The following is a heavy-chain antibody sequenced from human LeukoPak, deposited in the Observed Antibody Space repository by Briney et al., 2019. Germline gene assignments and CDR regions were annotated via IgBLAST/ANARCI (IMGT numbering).Heavy chain of an antibody. CDR2: IYTSGTT. CDR1: GGSISSYY. CDR3: ARDLGDNTGYYSFDP. V-gene: IGHV4-4*07. J-gene: IGHJ5*02. Sequence: PSETLSLICTVSGGSISSYYWTWIRQPAGKGLEWIGRIYTSGTTNYNPSLKSRVTMSVDTSKSQFSLKLNSVTAADTAVYYCARDLGDNTGYYSFDPWGQGTLVTVSS. D-gene: IGHD3-9*01.